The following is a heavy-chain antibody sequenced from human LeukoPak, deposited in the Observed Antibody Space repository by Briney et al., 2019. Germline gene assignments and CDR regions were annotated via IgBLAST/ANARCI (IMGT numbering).Heavy chain of an antibody. Sequence: ASVKVSCKASGYTFTSYAMHWVRQAPGQRLEWMGWINAGNGNTKYSQKFQGRVTITADESTSTAYMELSSLRSEDTAVYYCAREPWAAAGRRYFDYWGQGTLVTVSS. V-gene: IGHV1-3*01. CDR1: GYTFTSYA. CDR3: AREPWAAAGRRYFDY. D-gene: IGHD6-13*01. CDR2: INAGNGNT. J-gene: IGHJ4*02.